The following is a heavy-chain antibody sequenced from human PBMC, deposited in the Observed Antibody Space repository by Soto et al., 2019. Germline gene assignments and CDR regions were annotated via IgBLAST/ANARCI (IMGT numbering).Heavy chain of an antibody. D-gene: IGHD2-2*01. Sequence: VPLLESGGDFVEPGGSLRLSCVGSGFTFSSYALSWVRQAPGKGLEWVSGISGSGGITYYTDSVKGRLTISRDNSRNTLYLQMNSLRVEDTALYYCAKDEYCSSSSCPRAAYWGQGTLVTVSS. CDR3: AKDEYCSSSSCPRAAY. CDR1: GFTFSSYA. CDR2: ISGSGGIT. V-gene: IGHV3-23*01. J-gene: IGHJ4*02.